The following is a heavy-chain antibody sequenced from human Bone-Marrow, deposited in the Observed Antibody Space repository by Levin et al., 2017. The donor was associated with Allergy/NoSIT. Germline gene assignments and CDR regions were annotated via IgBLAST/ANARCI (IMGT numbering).Heavy chain of an antibody. CDR2: INHSGST. J-gene: IGHJ6*02. D-gene: IGHD3-10*01. CDR3: ARGLWFGELPPLYYYYYGMDV. V-gene: IGHV4-34*01. CDR1: GGSFSGYY. Sequence: GSLRLSCAVYGGSFSGYYWSWIRQPPGKGLEWIGEINHSGSTNYNPSLKSRVTISVDTSKNQFSLKLSSVTAADTAVYYCARGLWFGELPPLYYYYYGMDVWGQGTTVTVSS.